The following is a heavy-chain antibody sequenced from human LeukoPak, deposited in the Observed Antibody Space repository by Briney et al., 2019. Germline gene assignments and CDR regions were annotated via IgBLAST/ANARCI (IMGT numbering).Heavy chain of an antibody. Sequence: SETLSLTCTVSGGSISSSSYYWGWIRQPPGKGLKWIGSIYYSGSTYYNPSLKSRVTISVDTSKNQFSLKLSSVTAADTAVYYCARLNGLELPDWGQGTLVTVSS. CDR3: ARLNGLELPD. CDR2: IYYSGST. D-gene: IGHD1-7*01. J-gene: IGHJ4*02. V-gene: IGHV4-39*01. CDR1: GGSISSSSYY.